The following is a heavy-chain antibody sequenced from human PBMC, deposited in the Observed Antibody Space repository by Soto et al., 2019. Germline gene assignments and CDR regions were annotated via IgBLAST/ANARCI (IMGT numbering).Heavy chain of an antibody. J-gene: IGHJ6*02. CDR2: IYYRGST. Sequence: SETLSLTCTVSGGSISSPYWSWVRQAPGKGLEWIGQIYYRGSTGYNPSLRSRSTISVDTSNNQFSLKLNSLTTADTAVYYCARDGRDASGMDVWGQGTKVTVS. CDR1: GGSISSPY. CDR3: ARDGRDASGMDV. V-gene: IGHV4-59*11. D-gene: IGHD1-26*01.